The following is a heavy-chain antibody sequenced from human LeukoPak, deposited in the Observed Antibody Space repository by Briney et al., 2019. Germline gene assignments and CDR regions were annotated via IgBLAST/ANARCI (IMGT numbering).Heavy chain of an antibody. CDR3: ARDRVSGSPDYYYYYMDV. D-gene: IGHD1-26*01. CDR2: INPNSGGT. J-gene: IGHJ6*03. CDR1: GYTFTGYY. V-gene: IGHV1-2*02. Sequence: ASVKVSCKASGYTFTGYYMHWVRQAPGQRLEWMGWINPNSGGTNYAQKFQCRVTMTRDTSISTAYMELSRLRSDDTAVYYCARDRVSGSPDYYYYYMDVWGKGTTVTVSS.